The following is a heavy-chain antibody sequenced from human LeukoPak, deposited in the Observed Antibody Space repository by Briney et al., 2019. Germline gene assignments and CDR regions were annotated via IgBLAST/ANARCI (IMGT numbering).Heavy chain of an antibody. CDR1: GFTFSSDW. D-gene: IGHD4-23*01. J-gene: IGHJ4*02. V-gene: IGHV3-7*01. Sequence: PGGSLRLSCAASGFTFSSDWMSWVRQAPGKGLEWVANIKQDGSEKYYVDSVKGRFTISRDNAKNSLYLQMNSLRAEDTAVYYCASPGGNTFYDYWGQGTLVTVSS. CDR3: ASPGGNTFYDY. CDR2: IKQDGSEK.